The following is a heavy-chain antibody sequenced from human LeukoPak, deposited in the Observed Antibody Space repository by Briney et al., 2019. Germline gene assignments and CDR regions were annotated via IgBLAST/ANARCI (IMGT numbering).Heavy chain of an antibody. D-gene: IGHD6-13*01. V-gene: IGHV3-9*01. CDR1: GFTFNDYA. CDR3: AKGLPGITASNGAFDI. CDR2: ISWNSGSI. Sequence: PGGSLRPSCAVSGFTFNDYAMHWVRQAPGKGLERVSGISWNSGSIGYAGSVKGRFTISRDNAKNSLYLQMNSLGAEDTALYYCAKGLPGITASNGAFDIWGQGTMVTVSS. J-gene: IGHJ3*02.